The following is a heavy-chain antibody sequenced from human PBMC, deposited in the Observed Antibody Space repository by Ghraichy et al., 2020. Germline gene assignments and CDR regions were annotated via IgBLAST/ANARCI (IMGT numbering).Heavy chain of an antibody. CDR3: ARDEGRDYGEFGGGPLHY. V-gene: IGHV1-18*01. D-gene: IGHD4-17*01. J-gene: IGHJ4*02. CDR1: GYTFTSYG. CDR2: ISAYNGYT. Sequence: ASVKVSCEASGYTFTSYGISWVRQAPGQGLEWMGWISAYNGYTNYAQKFQGRLTVSTDTSTSAAYMELTNLRSDDTAVYYCARDEGRDYGEFGGGPLHYWGQGTLVTGSS.